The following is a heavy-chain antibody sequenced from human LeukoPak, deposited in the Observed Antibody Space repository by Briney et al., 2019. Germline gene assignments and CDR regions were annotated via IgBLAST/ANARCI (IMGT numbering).Heavy chain of an antibody. Sequence: PSETLSLTCTVSDGSIINNNHYWGWTRQLPGKGLEWIGSISYSGGTAYNPSLRSRVTISVDTSKNQFSLKVNSVTAADTAVYYCAREVEYYDSSGYRPHAFDIWGQGTLVTVSS. D-gene: IGHD3-22*01. CDR2: ISYSGGT. J-gene: IGHJ3*02. V-gene: IGHV4-39*02. CDR1: DGSIINNNHY. CDR3: AREVEYYDSSGYRPHAFDI.